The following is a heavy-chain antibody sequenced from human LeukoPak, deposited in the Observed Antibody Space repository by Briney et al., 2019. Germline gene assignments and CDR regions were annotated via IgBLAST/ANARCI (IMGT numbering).Heavy chain of an antibody. D-gene: IGHD1-1*01. J-gene: IGHJ4*02. Sequence: ASVKVSCKASGYTFTGYFMHWVRQAPGQGLEWMGRINPNSGGTDYAQKFQGRVTMTRDTSINTAYMELSRLSSDDTAVYYCAREFNNNWPFDYWGQGILVTVSS. CDR1: GYTFTGYF. CDR3: AREFNNNWPFDY. CDR2: INPNSGGT. V-gene: IGHV1-2*06.